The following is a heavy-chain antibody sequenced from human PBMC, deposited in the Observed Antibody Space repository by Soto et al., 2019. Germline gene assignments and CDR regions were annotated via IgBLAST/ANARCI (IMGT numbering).Heavy chain of an antibody. CDR2: ISAYNGNT. J-gene: IGHJ4*02. CDR3: ARGQVASIAVAGTGYY. D-gene: IGHD6-19*01. V-gene: IGHV1-18*01. Sequence: ASVKVSCKASGYTFTSYGISWVRQAPGQGLEWMGWISAYNGNTNYAQKLQGRVTMTTDTSTSTAYMELRSLRSDDTAVFYFARGQVASIAVAGTGYYWGQGTLVTVSS. CDR1: GYTFTSYG.